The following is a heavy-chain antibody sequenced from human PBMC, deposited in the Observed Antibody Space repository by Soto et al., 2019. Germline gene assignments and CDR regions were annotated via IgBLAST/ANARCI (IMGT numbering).Heavy chain of an antibody. Sequence: SETLSLTCTVSGDSISGFYWSWIRQPPGKGLQRIGYVYYNGNTNYNPSLKGRVTMSVDTSKNQFSLQLTSVTAADTAVYFCSKYRRTDAEGYSFEYWGQGALVTVSS. CDR1: GDSISGFY. V-gene: IGHV4-59*01. D-gene: IGHD2-15*01. J-gene: IGHJ4*02. CDR3: SKYRRTDAEGYSFEY. CDR2: VYYNGNT.